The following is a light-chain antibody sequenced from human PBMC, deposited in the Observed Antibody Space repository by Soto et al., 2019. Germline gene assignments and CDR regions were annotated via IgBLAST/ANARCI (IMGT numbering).Light chain of an antibody. Sequence: QSVLTQPPSTSATPGQRVTISCSGSSSNIETNTVNWYQQLPGTAPKLLIYRNHQRPSGVPDRFSGSKSGTSASLAISGLQSEDEADYYCAAWDDSLNGVVFGGGTKLTVL. J-gene: IGLJ2*01. CDR3: AAWDDSLNGVV. CDR2: RNH. CDR1: SSNIETNT. V-gene: IGLV1-44*01.